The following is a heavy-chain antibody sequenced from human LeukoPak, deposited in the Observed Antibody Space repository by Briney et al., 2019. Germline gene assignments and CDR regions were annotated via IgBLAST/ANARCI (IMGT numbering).Heavy chain of an antibody. CDR2: IYSGDST. CDR3: ARSQRVGVTTR. CDR1: GFTISSNY. V-gene: IGHV3-53*01. J-gene: IGHJ1*01. D-gene: IGHD1-26*01. Sequence: PGGSLRLSCAASGFTISSNYMSWVRQAPGKGLEWVSAIYSGDSTYYADSVKGRFTISRENSKNTLYLPMTIRNAEDTACDYCARSQRVGVTTRWGQGSLVTVSS.